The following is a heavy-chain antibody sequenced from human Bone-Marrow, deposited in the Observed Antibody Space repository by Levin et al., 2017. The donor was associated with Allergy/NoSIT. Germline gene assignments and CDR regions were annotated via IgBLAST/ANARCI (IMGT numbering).Heavy chain of an antibody. V-gene: IGHV4-30-2*01. CDR2: IYHSGST. CDR1: GGSISSGGYS. J-gene: IGHJ5*02. D-gene: IGHD6-13*01. CDR3: ARDLAAARGELDP. Sequence: PSETLSLTCAVSGGSISSGGYSWSWIRQPPGTGLEWIGYIYHSGSTYYNPSLKSRVTISVDRSKNQFSLKLSSVTATDTAVYYCARDLAAARGELDPWGQGTLVTVSS.